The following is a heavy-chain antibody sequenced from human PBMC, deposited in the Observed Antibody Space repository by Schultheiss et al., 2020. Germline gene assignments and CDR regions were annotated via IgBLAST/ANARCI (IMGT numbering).Heavy chain of an antibody. CDR1: GFTFSNAW. D-gene: IGHD3-22*01. CDR2: IKSKTDGGTT. Sequence: GGSLRLSCAASGFTFSNAWMNWVRQAPGKGLEWVGRIKSKTDGGTTDYAAPVKGRFTISRDDSKNTLYLQMSSLRAEDTAVYYCAKDLGIDYYDSSGYYYPWGQGTLVTGSS. J-gene: IGHJ5*02. CDR3: AKDLGIDYYDSSGYYYP. V-gene: IGHV3-15*07.